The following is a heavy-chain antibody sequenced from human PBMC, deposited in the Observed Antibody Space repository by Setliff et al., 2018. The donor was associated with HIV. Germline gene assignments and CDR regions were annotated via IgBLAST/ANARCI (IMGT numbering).Heavy chain of an antibody. CDR2: IFYSGTT. V-gene: IGHV4-59*08. D-gene: IGHD3-10*01. CDR1: GGSINSYY. CDR3: ARRRRDYYGSGGYSA. Sequence: PSETLSLTCTVSGGSINSYYWSWIRQPPGKGLEWIGYIFYSGTTSYNPSLKSRVTISVDTSKNQFSLKLSSVTAADTAVYYCARRRRDYYGSGGYSAWGQGTLVIVSS. J-gene: IGHJ5*02.